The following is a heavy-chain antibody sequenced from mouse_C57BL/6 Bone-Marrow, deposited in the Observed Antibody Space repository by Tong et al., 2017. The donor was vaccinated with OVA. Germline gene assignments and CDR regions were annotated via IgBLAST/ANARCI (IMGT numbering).Heavy chain of an antibody. CDR2: IDPEDGET. J-gene: IGHJ2*01. CDR1: GYTFTDYN. Sequence: EVQLQESGPELVKPGASVKIPCKASGYTFTDYNMDWVKQSHGKSLEWIGRIDPEDGETKYAPKFQGKATITADTSSNTAYLQLSSLTSEDTAVYYCEDYGSFGDFDYWGQGTTLTVSS. CDR3: EDYGSFGDFDY. D-gene: IGHD1-1*01. V-gene: IGHV1-18*01.